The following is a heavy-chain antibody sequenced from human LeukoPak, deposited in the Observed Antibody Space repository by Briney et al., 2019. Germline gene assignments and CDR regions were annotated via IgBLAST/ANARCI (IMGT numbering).Heavy chain of an antibody. V-gene: IGHV1-24*01. Sequence: GASVKVSCTVSGYTLTELSMHWVRQAPGKGLEWMGGFDPEDGETIYAQKFQGRVTMTEDTSTDTAYLELSSLRSEDTAVYYCATALDFFVVAARAQGAFDIWGQGTMVTVSS. CDR3: ATALDFFVVAARAQGAFDI. D-gene: IGHD2-15*01. CDR2: FDPEDGET. CDR1: GYTLTELS. J-gene: IGHJ3*02.